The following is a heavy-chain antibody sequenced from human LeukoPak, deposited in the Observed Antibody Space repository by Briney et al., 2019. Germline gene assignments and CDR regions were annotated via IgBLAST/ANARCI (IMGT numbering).Heavy chain of an antibody. J-gene: IGHJ4*02. CDR3: ARIGPRGSSSSPDY. V-gene: IGHV3-48*01. CDR1: RFTFSSYS. Sequence: GGSLRLSCAASRFTFSSYSMNWVRQAPGKGLEWVSYISSSSSTIYYADSVKGRFTISRDNAKNSLYLQMNSLRAEDTAVYYCARIGPRGSSSSPDYWGQGTLVTVSS. CDR2: ISSSSSTI. D-gene: IGHD6-13*01.